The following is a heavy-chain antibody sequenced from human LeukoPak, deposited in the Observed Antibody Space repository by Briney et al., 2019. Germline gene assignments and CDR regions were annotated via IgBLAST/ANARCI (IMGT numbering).Heavy chain of an antibody. Sequence: GGSLRLSCAASGFTFSSYWMSWVRQAPGKGLEWVANIKEDGSEKYVDSVKGRFTITRDNAKNSLYLQMNSLRAEDTAVYYCARNECWGQGTLVTVSS. J-gene: IGHJ4*02. V-gene: IGHV3-7*05. CDR3: ARNEC. CDR1: GFTFSSYW. CDR2: IKEDGSEK.